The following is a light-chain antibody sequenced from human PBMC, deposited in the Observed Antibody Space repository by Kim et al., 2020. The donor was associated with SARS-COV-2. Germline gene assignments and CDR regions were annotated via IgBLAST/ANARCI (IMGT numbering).Light chain of an antibody. V-gene: IGKV3-15*01. CDR2: GAA. J-gene: IGKJ2*01. CDR3: QQQKNWTPYT. CDR1: QSVSSN. Sequence: EIVMTQSPATLSVSPGERATLSCRASQSVSSNLAWYQQKPGQAPRLLIYGAATRATGIPARFRGSGSGTEFTLTISSLQPEDFAVYYYQQQKNWTPYTFGQGTKLEIK.